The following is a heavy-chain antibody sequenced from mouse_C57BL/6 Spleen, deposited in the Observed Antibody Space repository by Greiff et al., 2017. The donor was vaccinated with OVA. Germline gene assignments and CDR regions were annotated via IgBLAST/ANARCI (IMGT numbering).Heavy chain of an antibody. D-gene: IGHD2-1*01. CDR2: INYDGSST. V-gene: IGHV5-16*01. CDR3: ARDHDYYGFDY. J-gene: IGHJ2*01. CDR1: GFTFSDYY. Sequence: EVQVVESEGGLVQPGSSMKLSCTASGFTFSDYYMAWVRQVPEKGLEWVANINYDGSSTYYLDSLKSRFIISRDNAKNILYLQMSSLKSEDTATYYCARDHDYYGFDYWGQGTTLTVSS.